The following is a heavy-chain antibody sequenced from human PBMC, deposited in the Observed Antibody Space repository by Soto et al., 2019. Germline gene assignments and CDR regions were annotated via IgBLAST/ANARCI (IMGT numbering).Heavy chain of an antibody. Sequence: NPYITCSVSGGSINSDGHSWSWLRQVPGKGLEWLGYIYSSGSSDYNPSLKSRLTITLDTSKNQFSLRLISLTAADKKVYFCVADTHPDDLGDYSVALDIRGQ. CDR1: GGSINSDGHS. CDR2: IYSSGSS. V-gene: IGHV4-31*02. D-gene: IGHD4-17*01. CDR3: VADTHPDDLGDYSVALDI. J-gene: IGHJ3*02.